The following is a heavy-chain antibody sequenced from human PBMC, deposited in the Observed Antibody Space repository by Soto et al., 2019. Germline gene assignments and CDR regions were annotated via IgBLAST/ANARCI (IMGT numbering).Heavy chain of an antibody. D-gene: IGHD3-22*01. CDR1: GFTVSINY. J-gene: IGHJ3*02. Sequence: GSLRRSCAASGFTVSINYMSWVRQAKGRGLEWVSVIYSGGSTYYADSVKGRFTISRDNSKNTLYLQMNSLRAEDTAVYYCARGYYYDSSGSVDAFDIWGQGTMVTVSS. CDR2: IYSGGST. CDR3: ARGYYYDSSGSVDAFDI. V-gene: IGHV3-53*01.